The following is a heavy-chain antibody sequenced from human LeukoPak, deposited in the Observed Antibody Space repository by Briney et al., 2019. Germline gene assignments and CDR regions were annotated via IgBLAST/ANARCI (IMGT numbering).Heavy chain of an antibody. Sequence: ASVKVSCKASGYTFTGYYMHWVRQAPGQGLEWMGWINPNSGGTNYAQKFQGRVTMTRDTSISTAYMELSRLRSDDTAVYYCAKDPPKYSSSWSNWFDPWGQGTLVTVSS. V-gene: IGHV1-2*02. J-gene: IGHJ5*02. D-gene: IGHD6-13*01. CDR1: GYTFTGYY. CDR3: AKDPPKYSSSWSNWFDP. CDR2: INPNSGGT.